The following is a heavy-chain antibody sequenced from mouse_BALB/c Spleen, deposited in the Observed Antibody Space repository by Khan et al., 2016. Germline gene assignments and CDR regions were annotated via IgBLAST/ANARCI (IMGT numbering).Heavy chain of an antibody. CDR3: ALDGSWFAY. J-gene: IGHJ3*01. D-gene: IGHD2-3*01. CDR2: IDPENGNT. V-gene: IGHV14-1*02. CDR1: GFNIKDYY. Sequence: VQLQQSGAELVRPGALVKLSCKASGFNIKDYYMHWVKQRPEQGLEWIGWIDPENGNTIYDPKFQGQASITADTSSNTAYLQLSSLTSEDASVYYCALDGSWFAYWDRGNLVTVSA.